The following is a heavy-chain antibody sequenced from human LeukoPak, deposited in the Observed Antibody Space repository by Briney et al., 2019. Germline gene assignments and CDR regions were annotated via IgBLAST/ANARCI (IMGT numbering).Heavy chain of an antibody. D-gene: IGHD3-22*01. J-gene: IGHJ4*02. V-gene: IGHV1-8*01. CDR1: GYTFTSYD. CDR3: ARSNPAYYYDSSGYPFDY. Sequence: ASVKVSCKASGYTFTSYDINWVRQATGQGLEWMGWMNPNSGNTGYAQKFQGRVTMTRNTSISTAYMELSSLRSEDTAVYYCARSNPAYYYDSSGYPFDYWGQGTLVTVSS. CDR2: MNPNSGNT.